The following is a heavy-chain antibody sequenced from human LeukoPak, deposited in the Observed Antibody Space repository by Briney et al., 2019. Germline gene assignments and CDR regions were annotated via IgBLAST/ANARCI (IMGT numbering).Heavy chain of an antibody. V-gene: IGHV3-48*01. CDR2: ISSSSSTI. Sequence: PGGSLRLSCAASGFTFSSYSMKWVRQAPGKGLEWVSYISSSSSTIYYAVSVKGRFTISRDNAKNSLYLQMNSLRAEDTAVYYCSGYPHWYYGMDVWGQGTTVTVSS. D-gene: IGHD3-22*01. CDR1: GFTFSSYS. CDR3: SGYPHWYYGMDV. J-gene: IGHJ6*02.